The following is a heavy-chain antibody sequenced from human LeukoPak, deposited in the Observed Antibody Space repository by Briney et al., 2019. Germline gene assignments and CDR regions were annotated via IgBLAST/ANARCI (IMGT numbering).Heavy chain of an antibody. Sequence: PSETLSLTCTVSGYSISSGHYWSWIRQPPGKGLEWIGYIYNSGSTNYNPSLESRITISVDTSKNQFSLKLSSVTAADTAVYYCARVRYSSSWYHPYNWFDPWGQGTLVTVSS. CDR2: IYNSGST. D-gene: IGHD6-13*01. J-gene: IGHJ5*02. CDR1: GYSISSGHY. V-gene: IGHV4-38-2*02. CDR3: ARVRYSSSWYHPYNWFDP.